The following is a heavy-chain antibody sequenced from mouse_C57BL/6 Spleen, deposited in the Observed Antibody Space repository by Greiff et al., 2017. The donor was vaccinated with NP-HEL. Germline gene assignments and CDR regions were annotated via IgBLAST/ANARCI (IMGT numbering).Heavy chain of an antibody. J-gene: IGHJ4*01. CDR1: GYTFTSYW. CDR2: IDPSDSYT. CDR3: AGGNYERDYYAMDY. V-gene: IGHV1-50*01. Sequence: QVQLQQPGAELVKPGASVKLSCKASGYTFTSYWMQWVKQRPGQGLEWIGEIDPSDSYTNYNQKFKGKATLTVDTSSSTAYMQLSSLTSEDSAVDYCAGGNYERDYYAMDYWGQGTSVTVSS. D-gene: IGHD1-1*02.